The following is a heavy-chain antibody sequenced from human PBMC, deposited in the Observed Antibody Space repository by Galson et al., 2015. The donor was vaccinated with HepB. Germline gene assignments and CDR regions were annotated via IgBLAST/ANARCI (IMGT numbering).Heavy chain of an antibody. Sequence: SLRLSCAASEFSFRNYWMSWVRQAPGKGLEWVATINQDGSEKYYVDSVMGRFTISRDNAKNSLSLQMNSLRADDTAVYYCASGHSSTTCRLGCSGDYWGQGTLVAVSS. CDR2: INQDGSEK. CDR1: EFSFRNYW. CDR3: ASGHSSTTCRLGCSGDY. V-gene: IGHV3-7*03. D-gene: IGHD2-2*01. J-gene: IGHJ4*02.